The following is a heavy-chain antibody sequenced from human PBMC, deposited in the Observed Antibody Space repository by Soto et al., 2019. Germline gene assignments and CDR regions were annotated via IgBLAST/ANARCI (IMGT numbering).Heavy chain of an antibody. D-gene: IGHD2-21*01. V-gene: IGHV1-18*01. CDR2: ISTYSGDT. CDR1: GYTFFTYD. CDR3: ARDVFCGGAPACPDMDV. Sequence: ASVKVSCKASGYTFFTYDISWVRQAPGQGLEWMGWISTYSGDTKYAQKFQGRVTMTTDTSTTTAYLELRSLRSDDTAVYYCARDVFCGGAPACPDMDVWGQGXTVTVSS. J-gene: IGHJ6*02.